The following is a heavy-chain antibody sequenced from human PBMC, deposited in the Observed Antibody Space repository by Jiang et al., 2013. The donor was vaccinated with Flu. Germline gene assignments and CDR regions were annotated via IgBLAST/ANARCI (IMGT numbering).Heavy chain of an antibody. CDR3: AREGHVLNYYDSNPGAFDI. CDR1: GGSISSYY. D-gene: IGHD3-22*01. Sequence: GLVKPSETLSLTCTVSGGSISSYYWSWIRQPPGKGLEWIGYIYYSGSTNYNPSLKSRVTISVDTSKNQFSLKLSSVTAADTAVYYCAREGHVLNYYDSNPGAFDIWGQGTMVTVSS. V-gene: IGHV4-59*01. J-gene: IGHJ3*02. CDR2: IYYSGST.